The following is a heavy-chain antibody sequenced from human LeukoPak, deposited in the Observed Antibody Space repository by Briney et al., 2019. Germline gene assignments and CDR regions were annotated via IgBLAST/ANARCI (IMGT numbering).Heavy chain of an antibody. CDR3: ARVIGRQRYYYMDV. CDR2: ISSSGTYI. Sequence: GGSLRLSCAASGFTFDDYAMHWVRQAPGKGLEWVSSISSSGTYIYYADSVKGRFTISRDNAKNSLYLQMNSLRAEDTAVYYCARVIGRQRYYYMDVWGKGTTVTVSS. J-gene: IGHJ6*03. D-gene: IGHD3-22*01. CDR1: GFTFDDYA. V-gene: IGHV3-21*01.